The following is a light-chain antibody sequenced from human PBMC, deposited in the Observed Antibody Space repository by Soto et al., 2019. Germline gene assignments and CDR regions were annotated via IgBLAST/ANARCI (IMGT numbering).Light chain of an antibody. V-gene: IGKV1-39*01. CDR2: AAA. CDR3: RQSYSTPPLT. J-gene: IGKJ5*01. CDR1: QSISSY. Sequence: DIQMTQSPSSLSASVGDRGTITCRASQSISSYLNWSQQQPGKAPTLLLYAAATLQSAVAPRFSGGGSGTAFTLPISSLLPADFATYYGRQSYSTPPLTFGQGTRLEIK.